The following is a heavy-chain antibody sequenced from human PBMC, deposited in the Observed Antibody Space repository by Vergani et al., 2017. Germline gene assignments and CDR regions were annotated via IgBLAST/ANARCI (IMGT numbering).Heavy chain of an antibody. D-gene: IGHD4-17*01. CDR3: ATPQTVTTGGMEV. Sequence: EVQLVQSGAEVMKPGATMKISCKVSGYTFTDHYMHWVQQAPGKGLEWMGLVDPEDGETIYAEKFKGRVTIAADTSTDTAHLELSSLRSEDTAVYYCATPQTVTTGGMEVWGQGTTVIVSS. V-gene: IGHV1-69-2*01. J-gene: IGHJ6*02. CDR1: GYTFTDHY. CDR2: VDPEDGET.